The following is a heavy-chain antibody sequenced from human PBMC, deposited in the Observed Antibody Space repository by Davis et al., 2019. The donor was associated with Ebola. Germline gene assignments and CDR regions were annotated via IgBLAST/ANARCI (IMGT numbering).Heavy chain of an antibody. J-gene: IGHJ4*02. Sequence: MPSETLSLTCTVSGYSISTGFSWGWIRQPPGKGLEWIGSVYHNGKTNYNPSLKSRVTISLDTSKNQFSLKLRSVTAADTAVYFCARDFVYWGQGTLVTVSS. CDR2: VYHNGKT. CDR1: GYSISTGFS. V-gene: IGHV4-38-2*02. CDR3: ARDFVY.